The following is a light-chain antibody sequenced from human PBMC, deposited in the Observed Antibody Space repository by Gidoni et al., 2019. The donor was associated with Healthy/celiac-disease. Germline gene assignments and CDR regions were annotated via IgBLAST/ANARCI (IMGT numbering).Light chain of an antibody. J-gene: IGKJ5*01. Sequence: AIQLTQSPSSLSASVGDRVTITCRASQGISSALAWYQQKPGKAPKLLIYDASSLESGVPSRFSGSGSGTDFTLTNSSLQPEDFATYYCQQFNSYSITFGQGTRLEIK. CDR2: DAS. V-gene: IGKV1-13*02. CDR3: QQFNSYSIT. CDR1: QGISSA.